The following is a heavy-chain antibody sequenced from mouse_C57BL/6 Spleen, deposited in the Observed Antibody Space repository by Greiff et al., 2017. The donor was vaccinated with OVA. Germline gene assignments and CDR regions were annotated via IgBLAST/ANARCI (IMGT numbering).Heavy chain of an antibody. V-gene: IGHV1-15*01. D-gene: IGHD3-3*01. CDR3: TRRASLFDD. CDR1: GYTFTDYE. J-gene: IGHJ2*01. Sequence: QVQLQQSGAELVRPGASVTLSCKASGYTFTDYEMHWVKQTPVHGLEWIGAIDPETGGTAYNQKFKGKAILTADKSSSTAYMELRSLTSEDSAVYYCTRRASLFDDWGQGTTLTVSS. CDR2: IDPETGGT.